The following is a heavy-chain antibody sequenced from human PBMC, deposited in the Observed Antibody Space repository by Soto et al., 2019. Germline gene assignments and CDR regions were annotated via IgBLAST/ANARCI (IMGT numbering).Heavy chain of an antibody. Sequence: EVQLVESGGGLVQPGGSLRLSCAASGLIFSDYHMDWVRQAPGKGLEWVGRIRRKANSYTTEYTASVKGRFTISRDDSKNSLYLQMNSLKTEDTAVYYCAMLGGWSGGSNDRDVWGQGTKVTVSS. CDR1: GLIFSDYH. V-gene: IGHV3-72*01. CDR2: IRRKANSYTT. J-gene: IGHJ6*02. D-gene: IGHD6-19*01. CDR3: AMLGGWSGGSNDRDV.